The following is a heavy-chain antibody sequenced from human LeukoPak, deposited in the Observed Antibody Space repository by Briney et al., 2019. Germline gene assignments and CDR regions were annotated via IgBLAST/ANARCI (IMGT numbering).Heavy chain of an antibody. D-gene: IGHD3-22*01. CDR2: IYTSGRT. Sequence: SETLSLTCTVSGGSISSFYWSWIRQPPGKGLEWIGRIYTSGRTNFNPALKSRLTMSIDTSKNQFSLKLYSVTAADTAMYYCASDSSGDYKYWGQGTLVTVSS. CDR1: GGSISSFY. V-gene: IGHV4-4*07. CDR3: ASDSSGDYKY. J-gene: IGHJ4*02.